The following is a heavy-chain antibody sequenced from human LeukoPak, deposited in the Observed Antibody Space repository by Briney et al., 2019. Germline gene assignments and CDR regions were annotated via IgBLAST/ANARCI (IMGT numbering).Heavy chain of an antibody. D-gene: IGHD3-22*01. CDR1: GFTFTSSA. Sequence: SVKVSCKASGFTFTSSAMQWVRQARGQRFEWIGWIVVGSGNTNYAQKFQERVTITRDMSTSTAYMELSSLRSEDTAVYYCAAVFNYYDSSGYSNGYYDYYGMDVWGQGTTVTVSS. CDR2: IVVGSGNT. CDR3: AAVFNYYDSSGYSNGYYDYYGMDV. V-gene: IGHV1-58*02. J-gene: IGHJ6*02.